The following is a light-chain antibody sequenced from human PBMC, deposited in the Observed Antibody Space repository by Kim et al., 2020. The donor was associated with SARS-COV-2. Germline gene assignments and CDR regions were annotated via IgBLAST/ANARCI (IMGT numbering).Light chain of an antibody. V-gene: IGLV6-57*01. J-gene: IGLJ2*01. CDR2: GDH. CDR1: GGNIASDF. CDR3: QYYVVEKWI. Sequence: NFMLTQSPSVSQSPGKTAIITCSRSGGNIASDFVQWYQQRSGGSPRIVIYGDHQRPSGVSDRFSGSVDSSANSAALTISGLRNEDAADYYCQYYVVEKWIFGGGTRLTVL.